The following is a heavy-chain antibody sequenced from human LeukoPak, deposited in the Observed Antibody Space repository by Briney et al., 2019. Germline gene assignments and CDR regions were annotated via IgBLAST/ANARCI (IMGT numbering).Heavy chain of an antibody. CDR2: VRYDGSNK. Sequence: GGSLRLSCAASGFTFSNYGMHWVRQAPGKGLEWVAFVRYDGSNKYYADSVKGRFTISRDNSKNTLYLQMNSLRAEDTAVYYCAKTIVLMIYSTPAALDIWGQGTMVTVSS. V-gene: IGHV3-30*02. J-gene: IGHJ3*02. D-gene: IGHD2-8*01. CDR3: AKTIVLMIYSTPAALDI. CDR1: GFTFSNYG.